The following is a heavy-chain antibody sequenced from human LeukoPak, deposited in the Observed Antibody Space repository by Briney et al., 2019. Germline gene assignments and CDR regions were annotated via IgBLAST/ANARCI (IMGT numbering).Heavy chain of an antibody. CDR1: GGSISHYY. V-gene: IGHV4-59*01. D-gene: IGHD3-10*01. CDR2: IYHTGSI. CDR3: VRGPYGSGISNWFDP. Sequence: SETLSLTCTVSGGSISHYYWSWIRQPPGKALEWIGYIYHTGSINHNPSLKSRLTMSLDTSKNQFSLKLTSVTAADTAVYYCVRGPYGSGISNWFDPWGQGTLVIVSS. J-gene: IGHJ5*02.